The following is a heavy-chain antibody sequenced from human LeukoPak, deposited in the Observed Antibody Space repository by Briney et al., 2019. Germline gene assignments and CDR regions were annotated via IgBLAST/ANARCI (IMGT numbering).Heavy chain of an antibody. J-gene: IGHJ4*02. Sequence: SETLSLTCTVSGGSISSSSYYWGWIRQPPGKGLEWIGSIYYSGSTYYNPSLKSRVTISVDTFKNQFSLKLSSVTAADTAVYYCARELWFGEFGGGLGYWGQGTLVTVSS. V-gene: IGHV4-39*07. CDR2: IYYSGST. D-gene: IGHD3-10*01. CDR3: ARELWFGEFGGGLGY. CDR1: GGSISSSSYY.